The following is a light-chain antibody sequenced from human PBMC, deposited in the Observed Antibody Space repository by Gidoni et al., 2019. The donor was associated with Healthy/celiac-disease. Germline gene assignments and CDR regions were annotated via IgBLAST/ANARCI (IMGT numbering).Light chain of an antibody. CDR3: QQSSNWPPSFT. CDR1: QSVSSY. V-gene: IGKV3-11*01. J-gene: IGKJ3*01. Sequence: EILLTQSPATLSLSPGERATLSCRASQSVSSYLAWYQQKPGQAPRLLIYDASNRATGIPARFSGSGSGTDFTLTISSLEPEDFAVYYCQQSSNWPPSFTFGPGTKVEIK. CDR2: DAS.